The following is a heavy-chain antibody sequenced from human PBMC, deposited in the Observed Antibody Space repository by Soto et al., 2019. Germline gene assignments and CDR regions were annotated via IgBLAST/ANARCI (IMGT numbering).Heavy chain of an antibody. V-gene: IGHV1-69*13. J-gene: IGHJ6*02. CDR1: GGTFSSYA. D-gene: IGHD6-13*01. CDR3: ARGGRQQLVPPDYYYGMDV. Sequence: ASVKVSCKASGGTFSSYAISWVRQAPGQGLEWMGGIIPIFGTANYAQKFQGRVTITADESTSTAYMELSSLRSEDTAVYYCARGGRQQLVPPDYYYGMDVWGQGTTVTVSS. CDR2: IIPIFGTA.